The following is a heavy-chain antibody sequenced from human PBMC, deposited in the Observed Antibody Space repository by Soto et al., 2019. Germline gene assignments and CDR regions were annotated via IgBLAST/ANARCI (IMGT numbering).Heavy chain of an antibody. CDR3: VKIAVPGTWVWFDP. Sequence: GGSLRLSCSASGFTFSSCAMHWVRQAPGKGLEFVSAISVNGDSTYYADSVKGRFTISRDNSKNTLYLQMSSLRTEDTAVYYCVKIAVPGTWVWFDPWGQGTLVTVPS. CDR1: GFTFSSCA. J-gene: IGHJ5*02. D-gene: IGHD6-19*01. V-gene: IGHV3-64D*06. CDR2: ISVNGDST.